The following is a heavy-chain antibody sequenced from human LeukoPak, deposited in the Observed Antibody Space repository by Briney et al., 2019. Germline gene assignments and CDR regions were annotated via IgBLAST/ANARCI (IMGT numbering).Heavy chain of an antibody. CDR2: INPSGGST. V-gene: IGHV1-46*01. Sequence: ASVKVSCKASGYTFTSYYMHWVRQAPGQGLEWMGIINPSGGSTSYAQKFQGRVTMTRDTSTSTVYMELSSLGSEDTAVYYCARGGYYYDSSGYYAAFDYWGQGTLVTVSS. CDR3: ARGGYYYDSSGYYAAFDY. J-gene: IGHJ4*02. D-gene: IGHD3-22*01. CDR1: GYTFTSYY.